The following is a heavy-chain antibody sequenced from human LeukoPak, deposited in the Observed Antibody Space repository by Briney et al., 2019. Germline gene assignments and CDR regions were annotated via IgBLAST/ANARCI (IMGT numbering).Heavy chain of an antibody. CDR2: ISAYNGNT. Sequence: GAPVKLSCTASGYTFTSYGISWVRQSPGQGLEWMGWISAYNGNTNYAQKLQGRVTMTTDTSTSTAYMELRSLRSDDTAVYYCARVRQYCGGDCYIEDAFDIWGEGTLATVSS. V-gene: IGHV1-18*01. J-gene: IGHJ3*02. CDR3: ARVRQYCGGDCYIEDAFDI. CDR1: GYTFTSYG. D-gene: IGHD2-21*02.